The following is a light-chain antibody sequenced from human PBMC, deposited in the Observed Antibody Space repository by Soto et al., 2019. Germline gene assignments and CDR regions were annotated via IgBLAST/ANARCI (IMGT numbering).Light chain of an antibody. Sequence: EVVVAQPPGTLSLSAGERATLSCRASQSVSSSYLAWYQQKPGQALRLLIYGASTRATGIPARFSGSGSGTEFTLTISSLQSEDFAVYYCQQYNNWPPITFGQGTRLEIK. J-gene: IGKJ5*01. CDR2: GAS. CDR3: QQYNNWPPIT. CDR1: QSVSSSY. V-gene: IGKV3-15*01.